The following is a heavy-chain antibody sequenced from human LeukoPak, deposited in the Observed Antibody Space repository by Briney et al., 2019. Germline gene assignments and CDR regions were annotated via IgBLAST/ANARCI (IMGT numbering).Heavy chain of an antibody. J-gene: IGHJ3*02. CDR2: INPSGGST. Sequence: GASVKVSCKASGYTFTSYYMHWVRQAPGQGLEWMGLINPSGGSTSYAQKFQGRVTMTRDMSTSTVYMELSSLRSEDTAVYYCARGLHYYDSRDDAFDIWGQGTMVTVSS. V-gene: IGHV1-46*01. CDR3: ARGLHYYDSRDDAFDI. D-gene: IGHD3-22*01. CDR1: GYTFTSYY.